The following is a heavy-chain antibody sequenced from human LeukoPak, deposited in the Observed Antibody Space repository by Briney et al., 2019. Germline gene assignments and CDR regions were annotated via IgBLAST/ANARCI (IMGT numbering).Heavy chain of an antibody. CDR3: ARGPMVRGSKTIKPYYFDY. Sequence: GGSLRLPCAASGFTFSSYDMHWVRQATGKGLEWVSAIGTAGDTYYPGFVKGRFTISRENAKNSLYLQKNSLRAGDTAVYYCARGPMVRGSKTIKPYYFDYWGQGTLVTVSS. CDR1: GFTFSSYD. V-gene: IGHV3-13*01. D-gene: IGHD3-10*01. J-gene: IGHJ4*02. CDR2: IGTAGDT.